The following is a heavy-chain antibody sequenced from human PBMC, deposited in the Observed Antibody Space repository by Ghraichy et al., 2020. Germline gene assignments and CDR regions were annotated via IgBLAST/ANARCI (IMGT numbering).Heavy chain of an antibody. D-gene: IGHD3-10*01. Sequence: SQTLSHTCAISGDSVSSYSAGWNWIRQSPSRGLEWLGRTYYRSKWYTDYAVSVKSRISINPDTSKNQFSLQLNSGTPGVTALYYCAKGGLVRGVLHWFDPWGQGTLVTVSS. CDR1: GDSVSSYSAG. V-gene: IGHV6-1*01. CDR3: AKGGLVRGVLHWFDP. CDR2: TYYRSKWYT. J-gene: IGHJ5*02.